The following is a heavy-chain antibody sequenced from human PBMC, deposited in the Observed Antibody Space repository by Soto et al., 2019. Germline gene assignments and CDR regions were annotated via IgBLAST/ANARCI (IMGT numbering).Heavy chain of an antibody. CDR3: ATGDYCSSTSCGLGY. Sequence: ASVKVSCKVSGYTLTELSMHWVRQAPGKGLEWMGGFDPEDGETIYAQKFQGRVTMTEDTSTDTAYMELSSLRSEDTAVYYCATGDYCSSTSCGLGYWGRGTLVTVSS. CDR1: GYTLTELS. D-gene: IGHD2-2*01. CDR2: FDPEDGET. V-gene: IGHV1-24*01. J-gene: IGHJ4*02.